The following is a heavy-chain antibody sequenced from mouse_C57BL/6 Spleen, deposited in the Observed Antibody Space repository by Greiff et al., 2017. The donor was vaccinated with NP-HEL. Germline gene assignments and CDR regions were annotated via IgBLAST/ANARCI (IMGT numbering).Heavy chain of an antibody. CDR1: GYTFTSYW. J-gene: IGHJ4*01. D-gene: IGHD3-2*01. Sequence: QVQLQQSGAELVMPGASVKLSCKASGYTFTSYWMHWVKQRPGQGLEWIGEIDPSDSYTNYNQKFKGKSTLTVDKSSSTAYMQLSSLTSEDSAVYYCARDSSAMDYWGQGTSVTVSS. CDR3: ARDSSAMDY. V-gene: IGHV1-69*01. CDR2: IDPSDSYT.